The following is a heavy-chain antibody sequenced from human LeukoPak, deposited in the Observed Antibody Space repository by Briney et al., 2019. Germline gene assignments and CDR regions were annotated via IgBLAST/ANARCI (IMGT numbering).Heavy chain of an antibody. J-gene: IGHJ5*02. V-gene: IGHV3-33*01. Sequence: GRSLRLSCAASGFTFSSCGMHWVRQAPGKGLEWVAVIWYDGSNKYYADSVKGRFTISRDNSKNTLYLQMNSLRAEDTAVYYCARGSSWRTKNWFDPWGQGTLVTVSS. CDR2: IWYDGSNK. D-gene: IGHD6-13*01. CDR3: ARGSSWRTKNWFDP. CDR1: GFTFSSCG.